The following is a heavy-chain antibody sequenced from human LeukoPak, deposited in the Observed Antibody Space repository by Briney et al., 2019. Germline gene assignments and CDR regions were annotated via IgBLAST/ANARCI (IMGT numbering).Heavy chain of an antibody. CDR1: GFYFRDHW. V-gene: IGHV3-7*03. Sequence: GGSLRLSCAASGFYFRDHWMDWVRQAPGMGLEWVGHIKTDGSETYYLDSLKGRISISRDNTNNALYLQMNSLRVEDTAVYYCVKNDGWFHLAQWGQGTLVTVSS. CDR3: VKNDGWFHLAQ. D-gene: IGHD6-19*01. CDR2: IKTDGSET. J-gene: IGHJ4*02.